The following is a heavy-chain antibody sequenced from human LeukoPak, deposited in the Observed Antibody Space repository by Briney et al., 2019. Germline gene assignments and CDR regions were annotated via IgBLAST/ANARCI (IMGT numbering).Heavy chain of an antibody. CDR2: ISSNGGST. Sequence: GGSLRLSCSASGFTFSSYAMDWVRQAPGKGLEYVSTISSNGGSTYYADSVEGRFTISRDDSKNTLYLRMSSLRAEDTAVYYCVKEGDYGYYFDYWGRGTVVSVSS. J-gene: IGHJ4*02. V-gene: IGHV3-64D*06. CDR3: VKEGDYGYYFDY. CDR1: GFTFSSYA. D-gene: IGHD3-16*01.